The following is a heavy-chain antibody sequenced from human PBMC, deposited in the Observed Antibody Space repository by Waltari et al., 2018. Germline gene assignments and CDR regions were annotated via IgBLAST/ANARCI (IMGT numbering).Heavy chain of an antibody. D-gene: IGHD6-6*01. Sequence: QVQPVQPGAEVKKPGSSVKVSCKASGGTFCSYPPSLVPRAPGQGLEWMGGIIPIVGTANYAQKFQGRVTITADESTSTAYMELSSLRSEDTAVYCCARGFLPARHGFDYWGQGTLVTVSS. CDR3: ARGFLPARHGFDY. J-gene: IGHJ4*02. V-gene: IGHV1-69*01. CDR2: IIPIVGTA. CDR1: GGTFCSYP.